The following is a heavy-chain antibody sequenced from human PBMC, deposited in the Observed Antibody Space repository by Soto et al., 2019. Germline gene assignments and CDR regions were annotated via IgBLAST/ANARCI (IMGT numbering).Heavy chain of an antibody. Sequence: GGSLRLSCSASGFTFSSYAMHWVRQPPGKGLEWVSRIKNDGSGAYYADSVKGRFTISRDNAKNTLYLQMNSLRAEDTAVYYCARGRDGYYYWGQGTLVTVSS. D-gene: IGHD3-22*01. CDR2: IKNDGSGA. CDR3: ARGRDGYYY. CDR1: GFTFSSYA. V-gene: IGHV3-74*01. J-gene: IGHJ4*02.